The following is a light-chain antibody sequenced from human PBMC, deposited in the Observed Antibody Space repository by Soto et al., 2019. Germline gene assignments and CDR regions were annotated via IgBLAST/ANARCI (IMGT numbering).Light chain of an antibody. CDR1: QSVANY. CDR3: QQRTNWPSST. J-gene: IGKJ5*01. V-gene: IGKV3-11*01. CDR2: DAS. Sequence: EIVLTQSPATLSLSPGERATLSCRASQSVANYLAWYQQKPGQAPRLLIHDASNRATGIPARFSGSGSGTDFSLIISSPEPEDFAVYYCQQRTNWPSSTFGQGTRLEIK.